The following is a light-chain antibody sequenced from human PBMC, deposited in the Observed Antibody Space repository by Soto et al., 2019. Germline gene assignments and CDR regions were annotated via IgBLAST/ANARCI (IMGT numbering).Light chain of an antibody. CDR3: GSYTGSSTRI. V-gene: IGLV2-14*01. J-gene: IGLJ1*01. CDR1: NSDIGAYEY. CDR2: EVS. Sequence: QSVLTQPASVSGSPGQSITISCTGTNSDIGAYEYVSWYQQLPGKAPQLIIYEVSNRPSGVSNRFSGSKSGNTASPTISGLQAEDKADYFCGSYTGSSTRIFGTGTKVTVL.